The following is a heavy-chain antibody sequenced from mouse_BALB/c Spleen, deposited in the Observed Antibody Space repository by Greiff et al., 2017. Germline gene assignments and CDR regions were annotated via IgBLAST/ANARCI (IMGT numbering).Heavy chain of an antibody. D-gene: IGHD2-10*01. CDR1: GFTFTDYY. CDR2: IRNKANGYTT. CDR3: ARALPYYGKGWYFDV. J-gene: IGHJ1*01. V-gene: IGHV7-3*02. Sequence: DVMLVESGGGLVQPGGSLRLSCATSGFTFTDYYMSWVRQPPGKALEWLGFIRNKANGYTTEYSASVKGRFTISRDNSQSILYLQMNTLRAEDSATYYCARALPYYGKGWYFDVWGAGTTVTVSS.